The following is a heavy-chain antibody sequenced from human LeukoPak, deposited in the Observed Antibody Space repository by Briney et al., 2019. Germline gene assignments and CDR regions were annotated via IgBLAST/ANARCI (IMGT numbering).Heavy chain of an antibody. V-gene: IGHV4-34*01. Sequence: SETLSLTCAVYGASFSDYYWSWIRQPPGKGLEWIGEINRSGSTSYNPSLKSRVTISVDTSKNQFSLKLSSVTAADTAVYYCARPSIGYCSGVSCAAFGWFDPWGQGTLVTVSS. CDR1: GASFSDYY. D-gene: IGHD2-15*01. CDR3: ARPSIGYCSGVSCAAFGWFDP. J-gene: IGHJ5*02. CDR2: INRSGST.